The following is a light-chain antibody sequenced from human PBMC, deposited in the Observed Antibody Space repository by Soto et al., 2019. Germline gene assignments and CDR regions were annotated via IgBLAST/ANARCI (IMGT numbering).Light chain of an antibody. J-gene: IGLJ1*01. CDR1: NRDVGGYNY. CDR3: SSYTTSNTRQIV. V-gene: IGLV2-14*03. Sequence: SLPQPPPLSWSPGQSSTISCTGTNRDVGGYNYVSWYQHHPGKAPKLMIYDVSNRPSGVSNRFSGSKSGNTASLTISGLQPEDEADYYCSSYTTSNTRQIVFGTGTKVTVL. CDR2: DVS.